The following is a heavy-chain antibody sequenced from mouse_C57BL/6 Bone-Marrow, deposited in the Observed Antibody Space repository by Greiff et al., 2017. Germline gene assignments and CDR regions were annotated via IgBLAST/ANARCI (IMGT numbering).Heavy chain of an antibody. J-gene: IGHJ3*01. Sequence: VQLQQSGAELVRPGASVTLSCKASGYTFTDYEMHWVKQTPVHGLEWIGAIDPETGGTAYNQKFKGKAILTADKSSSTAYMELRSLTSEDSAVYYCTRLLWLRRKGFAYWGQGTLVTVSA. CDR2: IDPETGGT. D-gene: IGHD2-2*01. CDR1: GYTFTDYE. V-gene: IGHV1-15*01. CDR3: TRLLWLRRKGFAY.